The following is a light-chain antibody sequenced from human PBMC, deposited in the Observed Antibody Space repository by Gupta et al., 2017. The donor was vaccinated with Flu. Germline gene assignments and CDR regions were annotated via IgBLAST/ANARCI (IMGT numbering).Light chain of an antibody. CDR2: DVS. J-gene: IGLJ1*01. Sequence: SITISCTGTSSDVGAYNYVSWYQQHPGKAPKLVIYDVSNRPSGVSNRFSGFKSGSTASLTISGLQAEDEADYYCTSYTVSSTYVFGTGTKVTVL. CDR1: SSDVGAYNY. CDR3: TSYTVSSTYV. V-gene: IGLV2-14*04.